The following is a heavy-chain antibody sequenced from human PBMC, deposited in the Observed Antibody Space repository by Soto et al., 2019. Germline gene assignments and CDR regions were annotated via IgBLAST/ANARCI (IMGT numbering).Heavy chain of an antibody. CDR1: GGSISSSNW. CDR3: ARDRAIFGVVKRGYYFDY. CDR2: IYHSGST. J-gene: IGHJ4*02. Sequence: KPSETLSLTCAVSGGSISSSNWWSWVRQPPGKGLEWIGEIYHSGSTNYNPSLKSRVTISVDKSKNQFSLKLSSVTAADTAVYYCARDRAIFGVVKRGYYFDYWGQGTLVTVSS. V-gene: IGHV4-4*02. D-gene: IGHD3-3*01.